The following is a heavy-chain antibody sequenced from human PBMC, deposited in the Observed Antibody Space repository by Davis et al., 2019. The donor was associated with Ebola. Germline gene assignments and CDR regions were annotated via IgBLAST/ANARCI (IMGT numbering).Heavy chain of an antibody. V-gene: IGHV4-34*01. J-gene: IGHJ5*01. D-gene: IGHD2-21*01. Sequence: MPSETLSLTCGVSGGSSSGYLLTWIRQAPGKGLEWIGEIDHSGSTTYNPSLKSRITISLDTSRNQFSLRMYSVTAADTATYFCARASVVISANFDSWGQGTLVRVSP. CDR1: GGSSSGYL. CDR3: ARASVVISANFDS. CDR2: IDHSGST.